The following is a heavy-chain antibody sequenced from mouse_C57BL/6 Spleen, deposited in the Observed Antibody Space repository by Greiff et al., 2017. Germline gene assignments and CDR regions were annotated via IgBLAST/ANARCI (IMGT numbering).Heavy chain of an antibody. CDR1: GYTFTDYY. J-gene: IGHJ2*01. D-gene: IGHD1-1*01. CDR3: ARRDYYGLLY. Sequence: VQLQESGAELVRPGASVKLSCKASGYTFTDYYINWVKQRPGQGLEWIARIYPGSGNTYYNEKFKGKATLTAEKSSSTAYMQLSSLTSEDSAVYFCARRDYYGLLYWGQGTTLTVSS. CDR2: IYPGSGNT. V-gene: IGHV1-76*01.